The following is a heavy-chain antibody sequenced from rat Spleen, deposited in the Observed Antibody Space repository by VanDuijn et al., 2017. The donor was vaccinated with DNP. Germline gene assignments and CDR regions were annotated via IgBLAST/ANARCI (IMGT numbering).Heavy chain of an antibody. CDR1: GFSLTSYH. CDR3: TRGDYSY. CDR2: VWSNGDT. J-gene: IGHJ2*01. D-gene: IGHD1-7*01. V-gene: IGHV2-32*01. Sequence: QVQLKESGPGLVQPSQTLSLTCTVSGFSLTSYHVHWVRQPPGKGLEWMGVVWSNGDTSYSSVLKSRLSISRDTSKSQVLLPMKGLQTEDTATYYCTRGDYSYWGQGAMVTVSS.